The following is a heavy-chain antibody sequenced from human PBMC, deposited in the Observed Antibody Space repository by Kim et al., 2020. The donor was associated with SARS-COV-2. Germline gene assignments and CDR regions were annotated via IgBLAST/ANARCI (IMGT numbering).Heavy chain of an antibody. Sequence: ANYAQKFQGRVTITADEYTSTAYMELSSLRAEDTAVYYCARETNGGYVGPWGQGTLVTVSS. D-gene: IGHD2-8*01. J-gene: IGHJ5*02. CDR2: A. CDR3: ARETNGGYVGP. V-gene: IGHV1-69*01.